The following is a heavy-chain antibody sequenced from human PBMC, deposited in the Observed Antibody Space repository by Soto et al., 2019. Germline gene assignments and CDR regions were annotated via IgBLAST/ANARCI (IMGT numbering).Heavy chain of an antibody. V-gene: IGHV3-74*03. D-gene: IGHD2-15*01. CDR3: ARGRGYCSCGSCLPSYFDY. J-gene: IGHJ4*02. CDR2: LIGDGSST. CDR1: GFTEFTFSDYW. Sequence: EVQLVESGGGLVQPGGSLRLSCAASGFTEFTFSDYWMYWVRQAPGKGLVWVSHLIGDGSSTTYADSVRGRFTISRDNAKNTLYLQLNSLRPEDTAVYYCARGRGYCSCGSCLPSYFDYWGQGTVVTVSS.